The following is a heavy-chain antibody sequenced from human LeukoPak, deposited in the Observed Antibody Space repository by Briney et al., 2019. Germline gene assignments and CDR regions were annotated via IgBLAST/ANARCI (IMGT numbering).Heavy chain of an antibody. CDR3: ARVSYNYEAALGRAFDI. CDR2: ISSSSSYI. J-gene: IGHJ3*02. V-gene: IGHV3-21*01. CDR1: EFTFNKYW. D-gene: IGHD5-24*01. Sequence: PGGALRLSCIGSEFTFNKYWMNWVRQAPGKGLEWVSSISSSSSYIYYADSVKGRFTISRDNAKNSLYLQMNSLRAEDTAVYYCARVSYNYEAALGRAFDIWGQGTMVTVSS.